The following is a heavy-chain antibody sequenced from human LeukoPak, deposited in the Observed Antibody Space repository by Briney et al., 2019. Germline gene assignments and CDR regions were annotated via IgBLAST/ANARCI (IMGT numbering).Heavy chain of an antibody. CDR3: AREDIVVVPAAIDPTYYYGMDV. J-gene: IGHJ6*02. CDR1: GFTFSSYA. D-gene: IGHD2-2*01. CDR2: ISYDGSNK. V-gene: IGHV3-30-3*01. Sequence: GGSLRLSCAASGFTFSSYAMHWVRQAPGKGLEWVAVISYDGSNKYYADSVKGRFTISRDNSKNTLYLQMNSLRAEDTAVYYCAREDIVVVPAAIDPTYYYGMDVWGQGTTVTVPS.